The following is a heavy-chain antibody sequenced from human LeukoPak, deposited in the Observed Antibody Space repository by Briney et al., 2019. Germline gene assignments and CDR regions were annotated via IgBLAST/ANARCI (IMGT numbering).Heavy chain of an antibody. CDR2: INHSGST. V-gene: IGHV4-34*01. CDR3: ARVMETRDYYDSSGYYYVFDY. J-gene: IGHJ4*02. D-gene: IGHD3-22*01. CDR1: GGSFSGYY. Sequence: PSETLSLTCAVYGGSFSGYYWSWIRQPPGKGLEWIGEINHSGSTNYNPSLKSRVTISVDTSKNQFSLKLSSVTAADTAVYYCARVMETRDYYDSSGYYYVFDYWGQGTLVTVSS.